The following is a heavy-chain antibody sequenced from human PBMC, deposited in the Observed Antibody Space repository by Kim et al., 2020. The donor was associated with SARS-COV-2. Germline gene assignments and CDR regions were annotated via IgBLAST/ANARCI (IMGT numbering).Heavy chain of an antibody. J-gene: IGHJ4*02. D-gene: IGHD3-10*01. CDR1: GGSISSSSYY. CDR2: IYYSGST. V-gene: IGHV4-39*01. Sequence: SETLSLTCTVSGGSISSSSYYWGWIRQPPGKGLEWIGSIYYSGSTYYNPSLKSRVTISVDTSKNQFSLKLSSVTAADTAVYYCARQGRHYYGSGSYRTPFDYWGQGTLVTVSS. CDR3: ARQGRHYYGSGSYRTPFDY.